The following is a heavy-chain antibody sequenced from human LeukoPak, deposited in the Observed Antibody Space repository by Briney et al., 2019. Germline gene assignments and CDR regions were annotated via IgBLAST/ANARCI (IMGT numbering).Heavy chain of an antibody. CDR1: GYPFSAHF. CDR3: VRGTPTPGMDY. Sequence: GASVKLSCKASGYPFSAHFLNWVRQAPGQGLEWMGNIDTTTGNPRYAQDFTGRFVFSLDTSVSTAYLQITSLKADDTAAYYCVRGTPTPGMDYWGQGTQVTVSS. V-gene: IGHV7-4-1*02. CDR2: IDTTTGNP. J-gene: IGHJ4*02. D-gene: IGHD3-10*01.